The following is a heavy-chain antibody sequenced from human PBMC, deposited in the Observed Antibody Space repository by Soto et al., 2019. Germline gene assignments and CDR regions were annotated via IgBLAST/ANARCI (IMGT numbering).Heavy chain of an antibody. V-gene: IGHV5-51*01. Sequence: GESLKISCKGSGYSFTSYWIGWVRQMPGKGLGWMGIIYPGDSDTRYSPSFEGQVTISADKSISTAYLQWNSLKASDTAMYYCARPRSSSRNYYGXDVWGQGTTVTVSS. D-gene: IGHD6-13*01. CDR3: ARPRSSSRNYYGXDV. J-gene: IGHJ6*02. CDR2: IYPGDSDT. CDR1: GYSFTSYW.